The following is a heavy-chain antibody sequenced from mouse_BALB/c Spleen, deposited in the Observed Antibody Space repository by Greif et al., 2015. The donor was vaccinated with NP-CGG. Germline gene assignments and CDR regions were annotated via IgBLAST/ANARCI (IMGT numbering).Heavy chain of an antibody. CDR1: GYSITSDYA. Sequence: EVHLVESGPGLVKPSQSLSLTCTVTGYSITSDYAWNWIRQFPGNKLEWMGYISYSGSTSYNPSLKSRISITRDTSKNQFFLQLNSVTTEDTATYYCARELGRAMDYWGQGTSVTVSS. CDR2: ISYSGST. V-gene: IGHV3-2*02. D-gene: IGHD4-1*01. J-gene: IGHJ4*01. CDR3: ARELGRAMDY.